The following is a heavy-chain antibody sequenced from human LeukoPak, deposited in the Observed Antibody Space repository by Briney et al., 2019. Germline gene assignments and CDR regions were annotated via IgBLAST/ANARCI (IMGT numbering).Heavy chain of an antibody. D-gene: IGHD3-10*01. V-gene: IGHV2-5*02. CDR1: GFSLSTSGVG. J-gene: IGHJ5*02. Sequence: ESGPTLVNPTQTLTLTCTFSGFSLSTSGVGVGWIRQPPGKALEWLALIYWDDDKRYSPSLKSRLTITKDTSKNQVVLTMTNMDPVDTATYYCAHTKEVLLWFGVYRGNRFDPWGQGTLVTVSS. CDR3: AHTKEVLLWFGVYRGNRFDP. CDR2: IYWDDDK.